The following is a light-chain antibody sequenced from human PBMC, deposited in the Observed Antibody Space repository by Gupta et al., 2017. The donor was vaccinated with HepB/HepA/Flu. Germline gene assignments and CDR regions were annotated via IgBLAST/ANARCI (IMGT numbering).Light chain of an antibody. CDR3: CSYAGSYTWV. CDR2: YVI. CDR1: SSDVGGYNY. V-gene: IGLV2-11*01. J-gene: IGLJ3*02. Sequence: QSALTQPRSVSGSPGQSVTISCTGTSSDVGGYNYVSWYQPHPGKAPKLMIFYVIKRPSGVPARFSGSKSGNTASLTISGLQAEDEADYYCCSYAGSYTWVFGGGTKLTVL.